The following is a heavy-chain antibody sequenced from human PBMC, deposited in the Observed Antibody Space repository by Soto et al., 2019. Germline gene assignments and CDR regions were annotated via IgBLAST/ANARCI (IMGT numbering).Heavy chain of an antibody. CDR1: GFSFSSYG. J-gene: IGHJ4*02. D-gene: IGHD6-13*01. CDR2: ILHDGSNK. V-gene: IGHV3-30*18. Sequence: GGSLRLSCAASGFSFSSYGMHWVRQAPGKGLEWVAAILHDGSNKYYADSVKGRFTISRDNSKNTLYLQMNSLRAEDTAVYYCAKERLYSSSFDYWGQGTLVTVSS. CDR3: AKERLYSSSFDY.